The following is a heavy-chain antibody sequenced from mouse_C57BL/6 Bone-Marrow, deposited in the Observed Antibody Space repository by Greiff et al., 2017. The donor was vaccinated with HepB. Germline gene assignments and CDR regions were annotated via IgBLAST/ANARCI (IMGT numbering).Heavy chain of an antibody. CDR2: IDPSDSYT. Sequence: QVQLQQPGAELVMPGASVKLSCKASGYTFTSYWMHWVKQRPGQGLEWIGEIDPSDSYTNYNQKFKGKSTLTVDKSSSTAYMQLSSLTSEDSAVYYCARRESSYYYGSSPYYFDYWGQGTTLTVSS. CDR1: GYTFTSYW. D-gene: IGHD1-1*01. CDR3: ARRESSYYYGSSPYYFDY. J-gene: IGHJ2*01. V-gene: IGHV1-69*01.